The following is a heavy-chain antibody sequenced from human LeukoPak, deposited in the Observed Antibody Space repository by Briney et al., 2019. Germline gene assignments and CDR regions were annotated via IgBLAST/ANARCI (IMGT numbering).Heavy chain of an antibody. J-gene: IGHJ4*02. V-gene: IGHV1-8*03. CDR2: MNPNSGNT. CDR1: GYTFTSYD. Sequence: ASVKVSCKASGYTFTSYDINWVRQATGQGLEWMGWMNPNSGNTGYAQKFQGRVTITRNTSISTAYMELSSLRSEDTAVYYCASGIVVVPALGYWGQGTLVTVSS. CDR3: ASGIVVVPALGY. D-gene: IGHD2-2*01.